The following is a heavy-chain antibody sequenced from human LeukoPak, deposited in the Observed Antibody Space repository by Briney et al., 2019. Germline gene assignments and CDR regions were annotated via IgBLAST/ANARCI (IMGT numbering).Heavy chain of an antibody. CDR3: ARDHDWAFDL. D-gene: IGHD3-9*01. J-gene: IGHJ4*02. V-gene: IGHV3-48*02. CDR1: GFPFGSYV. CDR2: INHNAEMI. Sequence: SGGSLRLSCEASGFPFGSYVMSWVRRPPGKGLEWIAYINHNAEMIFYPDFVKGRFTISRDNAKNSLYLQMNALRYEDTAIYYCARDHDWAFDLWGQGTLVTVSS.